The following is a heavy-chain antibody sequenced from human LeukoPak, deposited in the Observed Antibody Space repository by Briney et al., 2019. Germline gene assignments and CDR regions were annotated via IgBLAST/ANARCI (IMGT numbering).Heavy chain of an antibody. V-gene: IGHV1-2*02. CDR3: ARGGWFASSSLGY. J-gene: IGHJ4*02. CDR1: GGTFSSYA. Sequence: ASVKVSCKASGGTFSSYAISWVRQAPGQGLEWMGWINPNSGGTNYAQKFQGRVTMTRDTSISTAYMELSRLRSDDTAVYYCARGGWFASSSLGYWGQGTLVTVSS. D-gene: IGHD6-13*01. CDR2: INPNSGGT.